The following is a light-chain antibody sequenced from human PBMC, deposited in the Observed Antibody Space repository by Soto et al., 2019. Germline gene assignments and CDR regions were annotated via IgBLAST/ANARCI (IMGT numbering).Light chain of an antibody. CDR1: QGISSY. Sequence: AIRMTQSPSSLSASTGDRVTITCRASQGISSYLAWYQQKPGKAPKLLIYAASTLQSGVPSRFSGSGSATDFTLTISCLQSEDFATYYCQQYYSYPALTFGGGTKVEIK. J-gene: IGKJ4*01. V-gene: IGKV1-8*01. CDR2: AAS. CDR3: QQYYSYPALT.